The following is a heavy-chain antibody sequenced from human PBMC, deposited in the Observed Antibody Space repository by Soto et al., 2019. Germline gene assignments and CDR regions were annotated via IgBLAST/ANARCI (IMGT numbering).Heavy chain of an antibody. CDR3: AKDISATVGSGYMDV. CDR1: GFTFDDYA. D-gene: IGHD4-17*01. Sequence: EVQLVESGGGLVQPGRSLRLSCAASGFTFDDYAMHLVRQAPGKGLEWVSGISWNSGSIGYADSVKGRFTISRDNAKNSLYLQMNSLRAEDTALYYCAKDISATVGSGYMDVWGKGTTVTVSS. CDR2: ISWNSGSI. V-gene: IGHV3-9*01. J-gene: IGHJ6*03.